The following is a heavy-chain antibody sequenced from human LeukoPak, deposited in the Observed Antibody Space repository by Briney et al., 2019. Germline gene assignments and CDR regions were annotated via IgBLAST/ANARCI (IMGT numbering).Heavy chain of an antibody. Sequence: ASVKVSCKASGYTFTSYYMHWVRQAPGQGLEWMGIINPSGGSTSYAQKFQGRVTMTRDTSTSTVYIELSSLRSEDTAVYYCARLGYCGGDCPPAFDIWGQGTMVTVSS. V-gene: IGHV1-46*03. CDR3: ARLGYCGGDCPPAFDI. D-gene: IGHD2-21*01. J-gene: IGHJ3*02. CDR2: INPSGGST. CDR1: GYTFTSYY.